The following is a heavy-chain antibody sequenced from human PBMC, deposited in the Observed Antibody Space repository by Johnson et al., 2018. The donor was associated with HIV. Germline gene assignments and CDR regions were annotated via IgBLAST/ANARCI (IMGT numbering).Heavy chain of an antibody. Sequence: VQLVESGGGVVQRGGSLRVSCAASGFTFSSYGLSWVRQAPGKGLEWVSAISGSGGSTGYADSVKGRFTISRDNAKNSLYLQMNSLRAEDTALYYCARAFLSHYYDSSGPVDIWGQGTMVTVSS. J-gene: IGHJ3*02. CDR1: GFTFSSYG. CDR2: ISGSGGST. V-gene: IGHV3-20*04. D-gene: IGHD3-22*01. CDR3: ARAFLSHYYDSSGPVDI.